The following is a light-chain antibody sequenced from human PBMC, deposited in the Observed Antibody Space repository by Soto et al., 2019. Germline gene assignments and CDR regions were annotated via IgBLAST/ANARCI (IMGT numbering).Light chain of an antibody. Sequence: QSVLTQPPSVSWAPGHRFTISFTGSISNIGAGYDVHWYQQRPGTAPKLLIFGNINRPSGVPDRFSGYKSGTSASLAITGLQAEDEGDYYCQSYDSTLSARYVFGTWTKVTVL. CDR2: GNI. CDR3: QSYDSTLSARYV. J-gene: IGLJ1*01. CDR1: ISNIGAGYD. V-gene: IGLV1-40*01.